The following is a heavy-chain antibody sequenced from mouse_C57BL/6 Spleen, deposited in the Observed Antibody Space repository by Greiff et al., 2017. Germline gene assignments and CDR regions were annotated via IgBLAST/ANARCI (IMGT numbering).Heavy chain of an antibody. CDR1: GYTFTSYW. CDR3: ARGGSTMITSY. J-gene: IGHJ2*01. D-gene: IGHD2-4*01. CDR2: IYPSDSET. V-gene: IGHV1-61*01. Sequence: QVQLQQPGAELVRPGSSVKLSCKASGYTFTSYWMDWVKQRPGQGLEWIGNIYPSDSETHYNQKFKDKATLTVDKSSSTAYMQLSSLTSEDSAVYYCARGGSTMITSYWGQGTTLTVSS.